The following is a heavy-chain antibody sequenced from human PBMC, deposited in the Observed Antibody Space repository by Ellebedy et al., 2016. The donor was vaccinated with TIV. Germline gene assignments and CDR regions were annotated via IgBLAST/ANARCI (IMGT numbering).Heavy chain of an antibody. CDR1: GLTISSAW. D-gene: IGHD6-6*01. V-gene: IGHV3-15*07. Sequence: GESLKISCAVSGLTISSAWMNWVRQAPGKGLEWVGRIKTTGEGGPRDYAVPVNVRFIISRDDSKNMLFLQMHNLKTEDTAVYYCTTGSVEGYWGQGTLVTVSS. CDR2: IKTTGEGGPR. CDR3: TTGSVEGY. J-gene: IGHJ4*02.